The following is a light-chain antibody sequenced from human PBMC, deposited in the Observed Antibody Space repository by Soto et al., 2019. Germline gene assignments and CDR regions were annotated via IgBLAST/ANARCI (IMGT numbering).Light chain of an antibody. V-gene: IGLV2-11*01. CDR1: SGDVGYYNY. CDR3: SSYAGTPRYV. CDR2: DVT. J-gene: IGLJ1*01. Sequence: QSVLTQPRSVSGSPGQSVTISCTGTSGDVGYYNYVSWYQQHPGKAPKVMIYDVTERPSGVPDRFSGSKSGNTASLTISGLQAEDEADYYCSSYAGTPRYVLGTGTKLTVL.